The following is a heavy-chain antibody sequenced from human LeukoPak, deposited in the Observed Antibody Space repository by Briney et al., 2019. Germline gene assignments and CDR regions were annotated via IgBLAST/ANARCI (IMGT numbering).Heavy chain of an antibody. CDR3: ARHGLILEDYYYYMDV. CDR2: IYYSGST. D-gene: IGHD1-26*01. CDR1: GGSISSSSYY. J-gene: IGHJ6*03. V-gene: IGHV4-39*01. Sequence: SETLSLTCTVSGGSISSSSYYWGWIRQPPGKGLEWIGSIYYSGSTYYNPSLKSRVTISVDTSKNQFSLRLSSVTAADTAVYYCARHGLILEDYYYYMDVWGKGTTVTVSS.